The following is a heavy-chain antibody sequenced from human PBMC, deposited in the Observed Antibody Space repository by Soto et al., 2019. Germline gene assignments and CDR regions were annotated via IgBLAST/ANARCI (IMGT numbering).Heavy chain of an antibody. J-gene: IGHJ5*02. V-gene: IGHV4-30-2*01. CDR3: ARVFSDSSSFFDH. Sequence: SETLSLTCAVSGGSISSGGYSWSWIRQPPGKGLEWIGYIYHSGSTYYNPSLKSRVTISVDRCKNQFSLKLSSVTAADTAVYYCARVFSDSSSFFDHWGQGTLLTVSS. D-gene: IGHD6-13*01. CDR1: GGSISSGGYS. CDR2: IYHSGST.